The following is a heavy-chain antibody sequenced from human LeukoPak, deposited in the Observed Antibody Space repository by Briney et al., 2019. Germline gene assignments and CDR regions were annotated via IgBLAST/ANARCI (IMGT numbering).Heavy chain of an antibody. V-gene: IGHV3-7*01. Sequence: GGSLRLSCAASGFTFSSYEMNWVRQAPGKGLEWVANIKQDGSEKYYVDSVKGRFTISGDNAKNSLYLQMNSLRAEDTAVYYCAREGPVATIYYYYYYMDVWGKGTTVTVSS. J-gene: IGHJ6*03. CDR3: AREGPVATIYYYYYYMDV. D-gene: IGHD5-12*01. CDR2: IKQDGSEK. CDR1: GFTFSSYE.